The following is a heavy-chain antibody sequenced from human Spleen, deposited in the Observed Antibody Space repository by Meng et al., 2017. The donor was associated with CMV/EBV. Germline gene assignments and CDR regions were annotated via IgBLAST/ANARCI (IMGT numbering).Heavy chain of an antibody. CDR1: GYTLNELS. D-gene: IGHD2-21*01. J-gene: IGHJ4*02. V-gene: IGHV1-24*01. CDR2: FDSENGET. CDR3: VREYCGGDCYFANFYFDN. Sequence: ASVKVSCQVSGYTLNELSMHWVGQAPGKGLEYMGGFDSENGETIYAQNFQGRVTMTTDTSTNTAYMELRSLRSDDTAIYYCVREYCGGDCYFANFYFDNWGQGTLVTVSS.